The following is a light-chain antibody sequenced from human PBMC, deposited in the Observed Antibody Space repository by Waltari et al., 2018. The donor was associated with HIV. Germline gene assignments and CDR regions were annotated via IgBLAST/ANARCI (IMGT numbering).Light chain of an antibody. Sequence: QSVLTQPPSASGTPGQRVPIPCSGSRSNIGSNTVNWYQHLPGTAPKLLIYNDTQWPSGVPDRFSGSRSGTSASLAISGLQSEDETDYYCAAWDDSLNGPVFGGGTKLTVL. J-gene: IGLJ2*01. CDR1: RSNIGSNT. CDR3: AAWDDSLNGPV. V-gene: IGLV1-44*01. CDR2: NDT.